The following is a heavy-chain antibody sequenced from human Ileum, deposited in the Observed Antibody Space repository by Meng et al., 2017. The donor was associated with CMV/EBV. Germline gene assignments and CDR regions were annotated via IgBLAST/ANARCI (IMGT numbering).Heavy chain of an antibody. V-gene: IGHV3-30*02. CDR3: AKDVGAGTTLYFAY. J-gene: IGHJ4*02. D-gene: IGHD1-1*01. CDR1: GFTFSSYG. CDR2: IRYDGSNK. Sequence: GGSLRLSCAASGFTFSSYGMHWVRQAPGKGLEWVAFIRYDGSNKYYADSVKGRFTISRDNSKNTLYLQMNSLRAEDTAVYYCAKDVGAGTTLYFAYWGQGTLVTVSS.